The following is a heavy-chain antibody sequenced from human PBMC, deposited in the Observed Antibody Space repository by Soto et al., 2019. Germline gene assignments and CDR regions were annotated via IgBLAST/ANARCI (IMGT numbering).Heavy chain of an antibody. CDR3: ARVAVAAYHFDY. CDR2: INPDGSTT. D-gene: IGHD6-19*01. J-gene: IGHJ4*02. V-gene: IGHV3-74*01. Sequence: GGSLRLSCAASGFSFSSYWMHWVRLAPGKWLVLVSRINPDGSTTNFADSVKGRFTISRDNAKNTLYLQMNSLRAEDTAVYYCARVAVAAYHFDYWGQGTQVTVSS. CDR1: GFSFSSYW.